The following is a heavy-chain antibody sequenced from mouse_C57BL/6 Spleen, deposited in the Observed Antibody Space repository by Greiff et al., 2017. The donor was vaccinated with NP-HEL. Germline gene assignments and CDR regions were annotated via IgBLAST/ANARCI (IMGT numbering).Heavy chain of an antibody. D-gene: IGHD2-4*01. V-gene: IGHV1-26*01. CDR1: GYTFTDYY. Sequence: EVQLQQSGPELVKPGASVKISCKASGYTFTDYYMNWVKQSHGKSLEWIGDINPNNGGTSYNQKFKGKATLTVDKSSSTAYMELRSLTSEDTAVYYCARSYYEYGDVWGTGTTVTVSS. CDR3: ARSYYEYGDV. CDR2: INPNNGGT. J-gene: IGHJ1*03.